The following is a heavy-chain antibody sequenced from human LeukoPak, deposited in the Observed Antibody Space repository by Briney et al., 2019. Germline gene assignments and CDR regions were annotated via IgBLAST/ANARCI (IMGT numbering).Heavy chain of an antibody. V-gene: IGHV5-51*01. D-gene: IGHD6-19*01. CDR2: IYPGDSDT. Sequence: GESLKISCKGSGYSFTSYWIGWVRQMPGKGLEWMGIIYPGDSDTRYSPSFQGQVTISADKSISTAYLQWSSLKASDTAMYYCARHLYTYSSGWYPYAFAIWGQGTMVTVSA. CDR3: ARHLYTYSSGWYPYAFAI. CDR1: GYSFTSYW. J-gene: IGHJ3*02.